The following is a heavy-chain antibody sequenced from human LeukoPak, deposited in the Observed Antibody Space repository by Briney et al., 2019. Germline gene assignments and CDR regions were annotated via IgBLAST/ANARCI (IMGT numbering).Heavy chain of an antibody. CDR3: ANDFWSGWSAFDI. CDR2: TSGSGGST. V-gene: IGHV3-23*01. CDR1: GFTFSSYA. D-gene: IGHD3-3*01. Sequence: GGSLRLSCAASGFTFSSYAMSWVRQAPGKGLEWVSATSGSGGSTYYADSVKGRFTISRDNSKNTLYLQMNSLRAEDTAVYYCANDFWSGWSAFDIWGQGTMVTVSS. J-gene: IGHJ3*02.